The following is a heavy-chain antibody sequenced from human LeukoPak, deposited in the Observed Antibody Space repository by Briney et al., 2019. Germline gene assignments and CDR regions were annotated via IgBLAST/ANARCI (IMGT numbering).Heavy chain of an antibody. CDR3: ARERRYCSGGSCYSPFDY. CDR1: GGSFSGYY. D-gene: IGHD2-15*01. J-gene: IGHJ4*02. CDR2: ISHSGST. V-gene: IGHV4-34*01. Sequence: SETLSLTCAVYGGSFSGYYWSWIRQPPGKGLEWIGEISHSGSTNYNPSLKSRVPISVDTSKNQFSLKLSSVTAADTAVYYCARERRYCSGGSCYSPFDYWGQGTLVTVSS.